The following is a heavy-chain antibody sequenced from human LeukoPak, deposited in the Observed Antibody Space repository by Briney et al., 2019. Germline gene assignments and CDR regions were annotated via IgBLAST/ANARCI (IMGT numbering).Heavy chain of an antibody. V-gene: IGHV3-7*01. CDR3: ARDFPRDGYSLYYYYGMDV. CDR2: IKQDGSEK. D-gene: IGHD5-24*01. Sequence: GGSLRLSCAASGFTFSSYWMSWVRQAPGKGLEWVANIKQDGSEKYYVDSVKGRFTISRDNAKNSLYLQMNSLRAEDTAVYYCARDFPRDGYSLYYYYGMDVWGQGTTVTVSS. CDR1: GFTFSSYW. J-gene: IGHJ6*02.